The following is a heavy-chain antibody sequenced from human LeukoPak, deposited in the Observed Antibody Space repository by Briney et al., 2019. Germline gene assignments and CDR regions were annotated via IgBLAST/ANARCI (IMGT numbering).Heavy chain of an antibody. D-gene: IGHD3-10*01. Sequence: KPSETLSLTCSVSGYSISSAYYWSWIRQPPGKGLEWIGYMYNSGSTNYNPSLKSRVTISVDTSKSQFSLKLSSVTAADTAVYYCARALTSMSGYYYYYYIDVWGKGTTVTVSS. CDR3: ARALTSMSGYYYYYYIDV. J-gene: IGHJ6*03. CDR1: GYSISSAYY. CDR2: MYNSGST. V-gene: IGHV4-61*01.